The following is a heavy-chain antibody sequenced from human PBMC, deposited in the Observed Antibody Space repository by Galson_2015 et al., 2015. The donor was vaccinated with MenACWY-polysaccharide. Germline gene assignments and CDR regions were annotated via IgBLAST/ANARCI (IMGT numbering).Heavy chain of an antibody. D-gene: IGHD4-23*01. CDR2: MNPNSGNT. CDR1: GYTFTSYD. CDR3: ARKCVGKRRNWFDP. Sequence: SVKVSCKASGYTFTSYDINWVRQATGQGLEWMGWMNPNSGNTGYAQKFQGRVTMIRNTSISTAYTELSSLRSEDTAVYYCARKCVGKRRNWFDPWGQGTLVTVSS. V-gene: IGHV1-8*01. J-gene: IGHJ5*02.